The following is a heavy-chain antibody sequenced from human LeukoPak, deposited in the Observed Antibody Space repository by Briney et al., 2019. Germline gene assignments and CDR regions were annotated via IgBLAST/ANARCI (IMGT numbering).Heavy chain of an antibody. CDR1: GFTVSSNY. CDR2: ISGSGGST. Sequence: GGSLRLSCAASGFTVSSNYMSWVRQAPGKGLEWVSAISGSGGSTYYADSVKGRFTISRDNSKNTLYLQMNSLRAEDTAVYYCAKDSLYNWNDGDYYYYMDVWGKGTTVTVSS. D-gene: IGHD1-1*01. CDR3: AKDSLYNWNDGDYYYYMDV. J-gene: IGHJ6*03. V-gene: IGHV3-23*01.